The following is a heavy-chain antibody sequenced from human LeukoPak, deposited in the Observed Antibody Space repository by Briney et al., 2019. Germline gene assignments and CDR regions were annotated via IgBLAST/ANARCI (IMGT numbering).Heavy chain of an antibody. CDR1: GFTFSSYW. Sequence: GGSLRLSCAVSGFTFSSYWMYWVRQAPGKGLVWVSRINSDGSSTSHADSVKGRFTISRDNAKNTLYLQMNSLRAEDTAVYYCAREGGYSHAFDYWGQGTLVTVSS. D-gene: IGHD3-22*01. V-gene: IGHV3-74*01. CDR2: INSDGSST. CDR3: AREGGYSHAFDY. J-gene: IGHJ4*02.